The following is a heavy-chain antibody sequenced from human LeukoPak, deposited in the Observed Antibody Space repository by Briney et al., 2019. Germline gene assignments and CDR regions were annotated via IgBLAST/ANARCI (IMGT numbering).Heavy chain of an antibody. CDR3: AREIVSLAAGDYFDY. Sequence: SETLSLTCTVSGGSISSYYWSWIRQPPGKGLEWIGEIDHGGSTNYNPSLKSRVTISVDTSKNQFSLKLSSVTAADTAVYYCAREIVSLAAGDYFDYWGQGTLVTVSS. D-gene: IGHD3-16*01. V-gene: IGHV4-59*12. CDR2: IDHGGST. J-gene: IGHJ4*02. CDR1: GGSISSYY.